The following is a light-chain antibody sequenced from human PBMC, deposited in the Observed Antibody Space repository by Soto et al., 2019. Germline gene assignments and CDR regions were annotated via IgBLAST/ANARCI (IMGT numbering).Light chain of an antibody. CDR3: QQYDNLPRLT. J-gene: IGKJ4*01. CDR1: QDISNY. Sequence: DIQMAQSPSSVSASVGDRVTITGQASQDISNYLNWYQQKPGKAPKLLIYDASNLETGVPSRFSGSGSGTDFTFTISSLQPEDIATYYCQQYDNLPRLTFGGGTKVDIK. V-gene: IGKV1-33*01. CDR2: DAS.